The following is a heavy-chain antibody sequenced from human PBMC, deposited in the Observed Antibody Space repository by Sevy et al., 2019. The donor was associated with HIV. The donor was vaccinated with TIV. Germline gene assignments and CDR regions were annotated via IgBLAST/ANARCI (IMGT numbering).Heavy chain of an antibody. Sequence: GGSLRLSCAASGFTFSSYGMHWVRQAPGKGLEWVAVITYAGSNKYYADSVKGRFTISRDNSKNTLYLQMNRLRAEDTAVYYCAEEMVPGVFDYWGQGTLVTVSS. V-gene: IGHV3-30*18. D-gene: IGHD3-10*01. CDR2: ITYAGSNK. CDR1: GFTFSSYG. J-gene: IGHJ4*02. CDR3: AEEMVPGVFDY.